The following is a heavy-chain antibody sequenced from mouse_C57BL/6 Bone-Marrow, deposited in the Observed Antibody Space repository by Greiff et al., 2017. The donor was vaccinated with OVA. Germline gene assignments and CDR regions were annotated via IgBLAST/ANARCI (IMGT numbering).Heavy chain of an antibody. CDR2: ISGGGGNT. CDR1: GFTFSSYT. CDR3: ARHAGSSPGFAY. V-gene: IGHV5-9*01. J-gene: IGHJ3*01. Sequence: EVHLVESGGGLVKPGGSLKLSCAASGFTFSSYTMPWVRQTPEKRLEWVATISGGGGNTYYPDSVKGRFTISRDNAKNTLYLQMSRLRSEDTALYYCARHAGSSPGFAYWGQGTLVTVSA.